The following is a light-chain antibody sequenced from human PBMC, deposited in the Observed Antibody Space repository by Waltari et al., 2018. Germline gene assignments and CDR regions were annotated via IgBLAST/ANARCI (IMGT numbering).Light chain of an antibody. V-gene: IGKV1-39*01. J-gene: IGKJ3*01. CDR3: QQSYSTPFT. CDR2: AAS. Sequence: TITCRASQSISSYLNWYQQKPGKAPKLLIYAASSLQSGVPSRFSGSGSGTDFTLTISSLQPEDFATYYCQQSYSTPFTFGPGTKVDIK. CDR1: QSISSY.